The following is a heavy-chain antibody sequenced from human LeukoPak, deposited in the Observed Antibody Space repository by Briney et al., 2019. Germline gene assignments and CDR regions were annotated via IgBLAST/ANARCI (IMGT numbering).Heavy chain of an antibody. CDR1: GFTFSTYG. CDR3: ARRSSGSYYGSGKGGNWFDP. V-gene: IGHV3-30*03. D-gene: IGHD1-26*01. Sequence: GRSLRLSCAASGFTFSTYGMHWVRQAPGKGLEWVAVISYDGSNKYYADSVKGRFTISRDNSKNTLYLQMNSLRAEDTAVYYCARRSSGSYYGSGKGGNWFDPWGQGTLVTVSS. J-gene: IGHJ5*02. CDR2: ISYDGSNK.